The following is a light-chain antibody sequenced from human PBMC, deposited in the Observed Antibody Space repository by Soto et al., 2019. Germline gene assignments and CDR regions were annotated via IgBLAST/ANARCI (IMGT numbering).Light chain of an antibody. CDR1: QSVKNNY. J-gene: IGKJ1*01. CDR3: QQYANVPRS. CDR2: AAS. Sequence: ENVLTQSPGTLSLSPGERATLSCKASQSVKNNYFAWYQHKPGQAPRLLIYAASSRAPGIPDRFRGSGSGTDFTLTISRLEPEDFEIYYCQQYANVPRSFGQGTKVDIK. V-gene: IGKV3-20*01.